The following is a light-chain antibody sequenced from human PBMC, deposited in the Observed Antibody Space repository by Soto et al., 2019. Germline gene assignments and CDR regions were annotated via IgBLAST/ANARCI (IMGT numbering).Light chain of an antibody. CDR2: GAS. CDR3: QHYNSYSEA. CDR1: QSVSNN. V-gene: IGKV3D-15*01. J-gene: IGKJ1*01. Sequence: EIVMTQSPATPSLSPGERATLSCRASQSVSNNYLAWYQQKPGQAPRLLIYGASNRATGIPDRFSGSGSGTEFTLTISSLQPDDFATYYCQHYNSYSEAFGQGTKLDIK.